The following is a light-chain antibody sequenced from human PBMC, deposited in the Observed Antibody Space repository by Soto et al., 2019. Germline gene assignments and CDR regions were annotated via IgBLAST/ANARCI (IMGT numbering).Light chain of an antibody. V-gene: IGKV4-1*01. J-gene: IGKJ2*01. CDR2: WAS. CDR1: QSLLYTSNSKNY. CDR3: XQYYSVPYT. Sequence: DIVMTQSPDSLAVSLGERATINCKSNQSLLYTSNSKNYLAWYQQKPGQPPKLLIYWASTRESGVPDRFSGXGXXXXXXXXIXXXXXXXVXVXYXXQYYSVPYTLGQGTKLEIK.